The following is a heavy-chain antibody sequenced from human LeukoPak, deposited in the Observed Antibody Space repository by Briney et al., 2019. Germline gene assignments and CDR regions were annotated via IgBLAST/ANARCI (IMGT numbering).Heavy chain of an antibody. D-gene: IGHD1-26*01. V-gene: IGHV3-30-3*01. CDR3: ARSGSYSNWFDP. Sequence: TGGSLRLSCAASGFTFSSYAMHWVRQAPGKGLEWVAVISYDGSNKYYADSVKGRFTISRDNSKNTLYLQMNSLRAEDTAVYYCARSGSYSNWFDPWGQGTLVTVSS. J-gene: IGHJ5*02. CDR2: ISYDGSNK. CDR1: GFTFSSYA.